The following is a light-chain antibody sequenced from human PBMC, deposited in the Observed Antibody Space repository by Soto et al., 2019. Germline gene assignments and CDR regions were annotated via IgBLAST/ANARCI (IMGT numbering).Light chain of an antibody. CDR2: GAS. V-gene: IGKV3-15*01. Sequence: IVMTQSPATLSVSPGESATLSCRASQSVSSNLAWYQQKPGQAPRLLIYGASTRATGIPARFSGSGSGTEFTLTISSLQSEDFAVYYCQQYNNWPPWTFGQGTKVDI. J-gene: IGKJ1*01. CDR3: QQYNNWPPWT. CDR1: QSVSSN.